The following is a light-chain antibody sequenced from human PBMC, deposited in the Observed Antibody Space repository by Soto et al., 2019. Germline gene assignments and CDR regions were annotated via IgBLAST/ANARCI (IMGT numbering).Light chain of an antibody. Sequence: QSALTQPASVSASPGQSITISCTGTSSDVGGSNFVSWYQQHPGKAPKLLIYGVTDRPSGVSHRFSGSRSDSTASLTISGLQAEDEADYYCSSYTSSSTLIFGGGTKLTVL. CDR3: SSYTSSSTLI. CDR2: GVT. J-gene: IGLJ2*01. V-gene: IGLV2-14*01. CDR1: SSDVGGSNF.